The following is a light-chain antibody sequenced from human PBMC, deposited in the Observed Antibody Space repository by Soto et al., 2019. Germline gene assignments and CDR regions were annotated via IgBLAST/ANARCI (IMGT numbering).Light chain of an antibody. Sequence: QTVVTQEPSFSVSPGRTVTLTCGLSSASVSTSYYPSWFQQTPGQAPRTLIHSTNTRSSGVPDRFSGSILGNKAALTITGAQADDESDYYCILYMGSGIWVFGGGTALTVL. V-gene: IGLV8-61*01. CDR1: SASVSTSYY. CDR2: STN. CDR3: ILYMGSGIWV. J-gene: IGLJ3*02.